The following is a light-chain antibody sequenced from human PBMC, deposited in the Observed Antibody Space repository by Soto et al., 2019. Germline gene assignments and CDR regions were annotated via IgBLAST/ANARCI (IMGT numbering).Light chain of an antibody. CDR2: EVS. CDR1: SSDIGGYNY. CDR3: MSYTSRTPVV. V-gene: IGLV2-14*01. J-gene: IGLJ2*01. Sequence: QSALTQPASVSGSPGQSITISCTGTSSDIGGYNYVSWYQQHPGKAPKLMIFEVSNRPSGVSNRFSGSKSDNTASLTISGLQAEDEADYYCMSYTSRTPVVFGGGTKLTVL.